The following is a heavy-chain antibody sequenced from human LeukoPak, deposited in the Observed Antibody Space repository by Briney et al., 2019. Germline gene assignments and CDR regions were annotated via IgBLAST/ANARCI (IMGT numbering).Heavy chain of an antibody. V-gene: IGHV4-59*01. Sequence: PSETLSLTCTVSGGSISSYYWSWIRQPPGKGLEWIGHIYYSGSTNYNPSLKSRVTISVDTSKNQFPLKLSSVTAADTAVYYCARLVSSGYYSTYYFDYWGQGTLVTVSS. CDR3: ARLVSSGYYSTYYFDY. J-gene: IGHJ4*02. CDR2: IYYSGST. D-gene: IGHD3-22*01. CDR1: GGSISSYY.